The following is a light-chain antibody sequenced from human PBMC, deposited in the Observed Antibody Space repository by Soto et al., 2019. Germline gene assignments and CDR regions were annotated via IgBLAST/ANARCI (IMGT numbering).Light chain of an antibody. Sequence: LTQSPGTLSLSPGEGATLSCRASRGVSANYLAWYQQKPGQAPTLLIYGASIRAAGIPDRFSGSGSGTDFTLTIRRLEPDDFAVYYCQQYGSSPRTFGQGTKVDIK. CDR3: QQYGSSPRT. CDR1: RGVSANY. J-gene: IGKJ1*01. V-gene: IGKV3-20*01. CDR2: GAS.